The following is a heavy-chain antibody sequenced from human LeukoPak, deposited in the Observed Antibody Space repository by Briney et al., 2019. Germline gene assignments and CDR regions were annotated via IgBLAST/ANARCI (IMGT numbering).Heavy chain of an antibody. D-gene: IGHD3-3*01. Sequence: PGGSLRLSCAASGFTFSSYGMHWVRQAPGKGLEWVAFIRYDGSNKYYADPVKGRFTISRDNSKNTLYLQMNSLRAEDTAVYYCAKSLSWSGYSFDYWGQGTLVTVSS. V-gene: IGHV3-30*02. CDR2: IRYDGSNK. CDR3: AKSLSWSGYSFDY. CDR1: GFTFSSYG. J-gene: IGHJ4*02.